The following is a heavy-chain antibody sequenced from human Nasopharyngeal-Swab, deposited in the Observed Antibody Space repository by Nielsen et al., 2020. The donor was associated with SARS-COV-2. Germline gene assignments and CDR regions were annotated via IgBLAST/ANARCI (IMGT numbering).Heavy chain of an antibody. CDR3: ARGVNPPPDY. CDR2: IYSGGNT. J-gene: IGHJ4*02. V-gene: IGHV3-53*01. CDR1: GFTVSSNY. Sequence: GESMKISCAASGFTVSSNYMTWVRQAPGKGLEWVSIIYSGGNTYHADSVNGRFTISRDNSKNTLFLQMNSLSADDTAVYYCARGVNPPPDYWGQGTLVIVSS. D-gene: IGHD1-14*01.